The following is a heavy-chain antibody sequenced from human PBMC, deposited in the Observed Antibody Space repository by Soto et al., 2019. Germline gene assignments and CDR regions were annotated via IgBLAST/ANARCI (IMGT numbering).Heavy chain of an antibody. J-gene: IGHJ4*02. V-gene: IGHV1-58*01. CDR3: ARSLTTLTTLLDY. Sequence: QMQLVQSGPEVKKPGTSVKVSCKASGFTFTSSAVQWVRQARGQRLEWIGWIVVGSGNTNYAQKFQERVTMTRDTSISTAYMELSRLRSDDTAVYYCARSLTTLTTLLDYWGQGTLVTVSS. CDR2: IVVGSGNT. D-gene: IGHD4-17*01. CDR1: GFTFTSSA.